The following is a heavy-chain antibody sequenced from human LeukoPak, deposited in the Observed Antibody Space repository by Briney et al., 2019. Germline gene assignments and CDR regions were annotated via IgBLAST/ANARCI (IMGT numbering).Heavy chain of an antibody. V-gene: IGHV3-7*04. CDR2: INQDESEG. CDR3: ARDRGYSTFDF. D-gene: IGHD4-11*01. J-gene: IGHJ4*02. Sequence: GGSLRLSCAASGFTFSSYWMSWVRQAPGKGLEWVANINQDESEGNFVDSVKGRFSISRDNAKRSLYLQMNSLRAEDTAMYYCARDRGYSTFDFWGQGTLVTVSS. CDR1: GFTFSSYW.